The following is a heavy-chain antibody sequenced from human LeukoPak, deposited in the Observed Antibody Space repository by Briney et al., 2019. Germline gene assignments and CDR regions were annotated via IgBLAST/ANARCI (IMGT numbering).Heavy chain of an antibody. CDR3: ARGGSQLEPSEGFDY. J-gene: IGHJ4*02. V-gene: IGHV4-61*02. Sequence: SETLSLTCTVSGGSISSGSYYWSWIRQPAGKGLEWIGRIYTSGSTNYNPSLKSRVTISVDTSKNQFSLKLSSVTAADTAVYYCARGGSQLEPSEGFDYWGQGTLVTVSS. D-gene: IGHD1-1*01. CDR1: GGSISSGSYY. CDR2: IYTSGST.